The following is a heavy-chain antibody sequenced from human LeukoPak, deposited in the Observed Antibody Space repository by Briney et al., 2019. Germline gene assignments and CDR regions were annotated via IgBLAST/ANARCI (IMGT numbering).Heavy chain of an antibody. CDR2: INHSGSA. V-gene: IGHV4-34*01. CDR3: ARGAGSY. J-gene: IGHJ4*02. Sequence: SETLSLTCAVYGGSFSGYYWSWIRQPPGKGLEWIGEINHSGSANYNPSLKSRVTISVDTSKNQFSLKLSSVTAADTAVYYCARGAGSYWGQGTLVTVSS. CDR1: GGSFSGYY. D-gene: IGHD3-10*01.